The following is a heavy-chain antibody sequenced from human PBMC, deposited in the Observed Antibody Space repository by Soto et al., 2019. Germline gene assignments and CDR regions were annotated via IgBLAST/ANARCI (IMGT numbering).Heavy chain of an antibody. CDR3: ARVYGYSSGHHDAFDI. CDR1: GYTFTSYD. J-gene: IGHJ3*02. V-gene: IGHV1-18*01. Sequence: ASVKVSCKASGYTFTSYDINWVRQATGQGLEWMGWISAYNGNTNYAQKLQGRVTMTTDTSTSTAYMELRSLRSDDTAVYYCARVYGYSSGHHDAFDIWGQGTMVTVSS. D-gene: IGHD6-19*01. CDR2: ISAYNGNT.